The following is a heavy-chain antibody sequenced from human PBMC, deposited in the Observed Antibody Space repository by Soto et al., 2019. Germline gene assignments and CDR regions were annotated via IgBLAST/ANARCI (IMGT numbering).Heavy chain of an antibody. CDR1: GFTFSSFW. V-gene: IGHV3-7*03. CDR2: ITKDGSET. J-gene: IGHJ4*02. Sequence: GGSLRLSCPASGFTFSSFWMSWLRQAPGKGLEWVANITKDGSETHYVDSVKGRFTISRDNPKTSLFLQMNRLRVEDTAVYFCTSDRYPRFYHGSGSYPYYWGQGTPVTVSS. CDR3: TSDRYPRFYHGSGSYPYY. D-gene: IGHD3-10*01.